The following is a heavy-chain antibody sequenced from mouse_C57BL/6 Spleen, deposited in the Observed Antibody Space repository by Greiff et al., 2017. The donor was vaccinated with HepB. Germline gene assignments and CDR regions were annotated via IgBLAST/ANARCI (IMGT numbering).Heavy chain of an antibody. CDR2: ISSGGDYI. V-gene: IGHV5-9-1*02. CDR1: GFTFSSYA. D-gene: IGHD2-5*01. CDR3: TRDSYPLYSNYAGMDY. Sequence: EVQGVESGEGLVKPGGSLKLSCAASGFTFSSYAMSWVRQTPEKRLEWVAYISSGGDYIYYADTVKGRFTISRDNARNTLYLQMSSLKSEDTAMYYCTRDSYPLYSNYAGMDYWGQGTSVTVSS. J-gene: IGHJ4*01.